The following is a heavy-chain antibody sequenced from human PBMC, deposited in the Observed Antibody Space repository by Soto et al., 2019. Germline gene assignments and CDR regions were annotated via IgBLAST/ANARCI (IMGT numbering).Heavy chain of an antibody. J-gene: IGHJ4*02. D-gene: IGHD3-3*01. CDR2: IVPMFGTS. Sequence: QERLVQSGAEVRKPGSSVKVSCKVTGGTSTRYAINWVRQAPGQGLEWMGGIVPMFGTSKYVQKFQGRVTITADTSTNIAYMELRSPRSEDTAVYYCNRGSEYDFWSGYLWGQGTLVSVSS. CDR3: NRGSEYDFWSGYL. V-gene: IGHV1-69*06. CDR1: GGTSTRYA.